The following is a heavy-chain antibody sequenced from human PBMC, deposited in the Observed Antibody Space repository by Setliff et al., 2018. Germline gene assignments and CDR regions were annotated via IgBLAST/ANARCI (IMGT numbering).Heavy chain of an antibody. CDR1: GGTFSSYA. CDR2: IIPIFGTA. D-gene: IGHD4-17*01. Sequence: SVKVSCKASGGTFSSYAISWVRQAPGQGLEWMGGIIPIFGTANYAQKFQGRVTMTTDTSTSTAYMELRSLRSDDTAVYYCATPDYGGNSWSFDYWGQGTLVTVSS. J-gene: IGHJ4*02. CDR3: ATPDYGGNSWSFDY. V-gene: IGHV1-69*05.